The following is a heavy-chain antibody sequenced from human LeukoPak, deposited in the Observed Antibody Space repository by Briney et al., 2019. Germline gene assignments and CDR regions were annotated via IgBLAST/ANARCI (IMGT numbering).Heavy chain of an antibody. D-gene: IGHD3-10*01. CDR3: ARDGDYHASGSVFFDF. CDR2: ISYSGST. CDR1: GGSINSYY. J-gene: IGHJ4*02. V-gene: IGHV4-59*12. Sequence: SETLSLTCTVSGGSINSYYWSWIRQPPGKGLEWIGYISYSGSTNYNPSLKSRLSMSVDTSENQFSLNLNSVTAADTAVYYCARDGDYHASGSVFFDFWGQGILVTVSS.